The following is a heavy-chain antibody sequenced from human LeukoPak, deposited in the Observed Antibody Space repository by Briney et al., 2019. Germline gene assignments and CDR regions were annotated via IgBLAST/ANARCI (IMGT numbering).Heavy chain of an antibody. V-gene: IGHV3-30*18. CDR2: ISYDESNK. Sequence: PGGSLRLSCAAYGFIFSRYGMHWVRQAPGKGLEWVAVISYDESNKYYADSVKGRFTISRDNSKNTLYLQVNSLSAEDTAVYYCAKDHSGSYYPNWFDPWGQGTRVTVSS. D-gene: IGHD3-10*01. CDR1: GFIFSRYG. CDR3: AKDHSGSYYPNWFDP. J-gene: IGHJ5*02.